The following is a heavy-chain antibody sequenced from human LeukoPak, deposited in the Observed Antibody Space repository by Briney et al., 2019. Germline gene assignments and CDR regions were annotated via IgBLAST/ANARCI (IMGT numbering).Heavy chain of an antibody. CDR3: ARQFLVGSTFHAFDL. D-gene: IGHD1-26*01. CDR2: INHGEST. Sequence: PSETLSLTCAVYNGSLSDYYWSWLRQPPGRGVEWIGEINHGESTNYNPSLKSRVTMSVDTSKKQFSLKLTSVTAADMAVYFCARQFLVGSTFHAFDLWDQGTRVTVSS. V-gene: IGHV4-34*01. CDR1: NGSLSDYY. J-gene: IGHJ3*01.